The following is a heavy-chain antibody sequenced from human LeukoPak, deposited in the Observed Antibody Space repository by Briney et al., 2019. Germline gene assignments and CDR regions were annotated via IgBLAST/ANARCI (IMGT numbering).Heavy chain of an antibody. V-gene: IGHV3-74*03. J-gene: IGHJ4*02. CDR3: ARVSFCPRCHFDY. D-gene: IGHD2/OR15-2a*01. CDR2: ISPDGSSA. Sequence: PGGSLRLSCAASGFSFSSYWMHWVRQAPGKGLVWVARISPDGSSALPADSVRGRFTISRDNADNTLYLQLNSLRAEDTAVYYCARVSFCPRCHFDYWGQGTLVTVSS. CDR1: GFSFSSYW.